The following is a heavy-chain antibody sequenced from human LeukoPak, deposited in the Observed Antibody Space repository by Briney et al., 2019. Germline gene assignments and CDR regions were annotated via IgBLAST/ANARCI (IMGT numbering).Heavy chain of an antibody. J-gene: IGHJ6*02. CDR3: AKGRASMSRYYYYGMDV. V-gene: IGHV3-23*01. CDR1: GFTFNSYA. Sequence: GGSLRLSCAASGFTFNSYAMSWVRQAPGKGLEWVSAISGSGSSTYYADSVKGRFTISRDSSKNTLYLQMSSLRAGDTAVYYCAKGRASMSRYYYYGMDVWGQGTTVTVSS. CDR2: ISGSGSST.